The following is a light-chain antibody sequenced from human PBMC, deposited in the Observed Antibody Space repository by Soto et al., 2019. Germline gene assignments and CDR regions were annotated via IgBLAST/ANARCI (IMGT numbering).Light chain of an antibody. CDR1: RSDVGGYNY. V-gene: IGLV2-14*01. J-gene: IGLJ1*01. CDR2: EVS. Sequence: QSVLTQPASVSGSPGQSITISCTGTRSDVGGYNYVSWYQQHPGKAPKLMIYEVSNRPSRVSNRFSGSKSGNTASLTISGLQAEDEADYYCSSYTRSSTSYVFGAGTKVNVL. CDR3: SSYTRSSTSYV.